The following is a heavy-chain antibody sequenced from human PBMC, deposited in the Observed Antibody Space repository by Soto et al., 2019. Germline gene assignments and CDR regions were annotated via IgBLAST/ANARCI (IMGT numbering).Heavy chain of an antibody. Sequence: QVQLVESGGGVVQPGRSLRLSCAASGFTFSSYGMHWVRQAPGKGLEWVAVISYDGSNKYYADSVKGRFTISRDNSKNTLYLGVNSLRAEDTAVYYCAKEGATPVYFDFWGQGTLVTVSS. CDR3: AKEGATPVYFDF. J-gene: IGHJ4*02. D-gene: IGHD1-26*01. CDR1: GFTFSSYG. V-gene: IGHV3-30*18. CDR2: ISYDGSNK.